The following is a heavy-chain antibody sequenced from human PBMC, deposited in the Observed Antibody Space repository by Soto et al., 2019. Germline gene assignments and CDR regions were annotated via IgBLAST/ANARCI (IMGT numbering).Heavy chain of an antibody. D-gene: IGHD6-6*01. Sequence: QLQLVESGGGVVQPGRSLRLSCAASGFTFSSYGMHWVRQAPGKGLEWVAVIWYDGSNKYYADSVKGRFTISRDNSKNTLYLQMNSLRAEDTAVYYCARWSSSSAFDYWGQGTLVTVSS. CDR1: GFTFSSYG. CDR3: ARWSSSSAFDY. CDR2: IWYDGSNK. J-gene: IGHJ4*02. V-gene: IGHV3-33*01.